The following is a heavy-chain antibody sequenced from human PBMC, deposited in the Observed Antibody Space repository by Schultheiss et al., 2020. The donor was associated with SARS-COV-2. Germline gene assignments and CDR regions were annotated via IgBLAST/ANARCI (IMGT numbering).Heavy chain of an antibody. CDR1: GFTFSSYA. CDR3: ARDLGVGPGDY. Sequence: GGSLRLSCAASGFTFSSYAMHWVRQAPGKGLEYVSAISSNGGSTYYADSVKGRFTISRDNSKNTLYLQMSSLRAEDTAVYYCARDLGVGPGDYWGQGTLVTVSS. D-gene: IGHD1-26*01. CDR2: ISSNGGST. V-gene: IGHV3-64D*06. J-gene: IGHJ4*02.